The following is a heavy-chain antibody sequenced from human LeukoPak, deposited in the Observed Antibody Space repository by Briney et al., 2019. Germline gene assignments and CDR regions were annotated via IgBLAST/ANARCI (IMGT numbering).Heavy chain of an antibody. D-gene: IGHD5-18*01. CDR3: ARQDTAVVTRSVFDY. CDR1: GFTFSSFA. V-gene: IGHV3-23*01. Sequence: GSLRLSCAASGFTFSSFAMNWVRQAPGKGLEWLSVIGGSDGSTYHADSVKGRFTISRDNSKNTLYLQMSSLRAEDTAVYYCARQDTAVVTRSVFDYWGQGTLVTVSS. CDR2: IGGSDGST. J-gene: IGHJ4*02.